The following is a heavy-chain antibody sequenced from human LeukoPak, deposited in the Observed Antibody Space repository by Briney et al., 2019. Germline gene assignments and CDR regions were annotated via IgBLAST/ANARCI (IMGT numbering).Heavy chain of an antibody. CDR1: GFTFSSYG. CDR3: ARGRRITMVRGVTHFDY. J-gene: IGHJ4*02. V-gene: IGHV3-33*01. D-gene: IGHD3-10*01. Sequence: GGSLRLSCAASGFTFSSYGMHWVRQAPGKGLEGVAVIWYDGSNKYYADSVKGRFTISRDNSKNTLYLQMNSLRAEDTAVYYCARGRRITMVRGVTHFDYWGQGTLVTVSS. CDR2: IWYDGSNK.